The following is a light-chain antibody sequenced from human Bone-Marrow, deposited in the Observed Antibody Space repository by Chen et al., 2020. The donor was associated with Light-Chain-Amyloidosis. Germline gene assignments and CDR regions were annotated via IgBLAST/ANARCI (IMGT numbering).Light chain of an antibody. Sequence: NFMLTQPHSASELPWKTVIISCPRSSCSIATKYVQWYQQRPGSSPTTVISEDDQRPSGVPDRFSGSIDRSSNSSSLTISGLKTEDEADYYCQSYQGSSQGVFGGGTKLTVL. CDR2: EDD. CDR1: SCSIATKY. CDR3: QSYQGSSQGV. V-gene: IGLV6-57*01. J-gene: IGLJ3*02.